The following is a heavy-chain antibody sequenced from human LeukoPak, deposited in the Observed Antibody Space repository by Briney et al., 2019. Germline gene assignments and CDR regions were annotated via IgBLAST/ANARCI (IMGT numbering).Heavy chain of an antibody. CDR2: TNWDGAST. CDR3: GRVYCSTTSGYDYYDYYMDV. J-gene: IGHJ6*03. D-gene: IGHD2-2*01. V-gene: IGHV3-20*04. CDR1: GFRFDDYG. Sequence: RAGGSLRLSCAASGFRFDDYGMSWVRHVPGKGLEWVSGTNWDGASTGYADSVKGRFTISRDNVKNFLYLQMNSLRVEDTALYFCGRVYCSTTSGYDYYDYYMDVWGKGTTVTVSS.